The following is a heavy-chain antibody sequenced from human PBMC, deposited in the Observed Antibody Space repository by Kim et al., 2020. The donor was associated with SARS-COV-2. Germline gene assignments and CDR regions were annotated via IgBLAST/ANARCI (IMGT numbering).Heavy chain of an antibody. D-gene: IGHD5-18*01. CDR3: TTDHPWIQPFDY. CDR1: GFTFSNAW. CDR2: IKSKTDGGTT. V-gene: IGHV3-15*01. J-gene: IGHJ4*02. Sequence: GGSLRLSCAASGFTFSNAWMSWVRQAPGKGLEWVGRIKSKTDGGTTDYAAPVKGRFTISRDDSKNTLYLQMNSLKTEDTAVYYYTTDHPWIQPFDYWGQGTLVTVSS.